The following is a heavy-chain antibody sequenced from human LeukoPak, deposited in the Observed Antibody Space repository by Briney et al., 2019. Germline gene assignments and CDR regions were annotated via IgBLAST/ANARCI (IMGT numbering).Heavy chain of an antibody. D-gene: IGHD3-10*01. CDR1: GFTFSSYG. J-gene: IGHJ4*02. CDR2: IWYDGSNK. Sequence: TGGSLRLSCAASGFTFSSYGMHWVRQAPGKGLEWVAVIWYDGSNKYYADSVKGRFTISRDNAKNSLYLQMNSLRAEDTAVYYCAYYYGSGRELYWGQGTLVTVSS. V-gene: IGHV3-33*03. CDR3: AYYYGSGRELY.